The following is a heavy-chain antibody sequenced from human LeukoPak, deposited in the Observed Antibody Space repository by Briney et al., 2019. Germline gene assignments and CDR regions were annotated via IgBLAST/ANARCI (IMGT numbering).Heavy chain of an antibody. V-gene: IGHV3-48*03. CDR3: ASPSDVGAYSGAMAY. CDR2: ISSSGRTT. CDR1: GFNFSDYE. Sequence: GGSLRLSCVVSGFNFSDYEINWVRQAPGKGLEWISYISSSGRTTYYADSVRGRFTISRDNARNSLFLQMSSLRVEDTAIYYCASPSDVGAYSGAMAYWGQGAVVTVS. D-gene: IGHD5-12*01. J-gene: IGHJ4*02.